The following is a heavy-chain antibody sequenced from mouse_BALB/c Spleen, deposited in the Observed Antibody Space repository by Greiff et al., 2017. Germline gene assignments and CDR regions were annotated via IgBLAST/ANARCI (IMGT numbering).Heavy chain of an antibody. CDR2: ILPGSGST. J-gene: IGHJ1*01. D-gene: IGHD2-2*01. V-gene: IGHV1-9*01. CDR1: GYTFSSYW. Sequence: VQLQQSGAELMKPGASVKISCKATGYTFSSYWIEWVKQRPGHGLEWIGEILPGSGSTNYNEKFKGKATFTADTSSNTAYMQLSSLTSEDSAVYYCARRDGYAYFDVWGAGTTVTVSS. CDR3: ARRDGYAYFDV.